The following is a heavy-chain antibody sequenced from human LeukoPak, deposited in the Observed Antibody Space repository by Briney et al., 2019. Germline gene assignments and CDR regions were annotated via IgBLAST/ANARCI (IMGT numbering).Heavy chain of an antibody. CDR3: ARQTGTALSGTRKFDF. J-gene: IGHJ4*02. D-gene: IGHD1-1*01. Sequence: GESLEISCKGSGYSFASYWIGWVRQMPGKCLEWMGIIYPGDSDTRYSPSFQGQVTISADKSISTAYLQCSSLKASDTAMYYCARQTGTALSGTRKFDFWGQGTLVTVSS. CDR2: IYPGDSDT. V-gene: IGHV5-51*01. CDR1: GYSFASYW.